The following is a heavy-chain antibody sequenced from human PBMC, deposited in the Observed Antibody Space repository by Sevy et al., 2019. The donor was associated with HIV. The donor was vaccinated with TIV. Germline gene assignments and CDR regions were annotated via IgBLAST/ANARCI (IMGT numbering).Heavy chain of an antibody. V-gene: IGHV3-21*05. CDR1: GYTFPAFS. D-gene: IGHD3-22*01. CDR3: ARKYDSSGYFDY. Sequence: GGSLRLSCTASGYTFPAFSFNWVRQAPGKGLEWLSYISTGTDYIYYADSAKGRFTISRDDSKNSLYLQLNSLRAEDTAIYYCARKYDSSGYFDYWGQGTLVTVSS. CDR2: ISTGTDYI. J-gene: IGHJ4*02.